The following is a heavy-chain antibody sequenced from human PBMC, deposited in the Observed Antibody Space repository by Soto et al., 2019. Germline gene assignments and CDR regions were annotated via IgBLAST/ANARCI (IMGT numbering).Heavy chain of an antibody. CDR3: ARHYYDSSGYYYVNY. D-gene: IGHD3-22*01. CDR2: IYPGDSDT. Sequence: GESLKISCKGSGYSFTSYWISWVRQMPGKGLEWMGIIYPGDSDTRYSPSFQGQVTISADKSISTAYLQWSSLKASDTAIYYCARHYYDSSGYYYVNYWGQGTLVTVS. V-gene: IGHV5-51*01. CDR1: GYSFTSYW. J-gene: IGHJ4*02.